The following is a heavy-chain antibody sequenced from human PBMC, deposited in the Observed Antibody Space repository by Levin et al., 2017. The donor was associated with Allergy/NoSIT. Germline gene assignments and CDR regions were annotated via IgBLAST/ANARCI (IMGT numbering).Heavy chain of an antibody. CDR2: VYPADSDA. V-gene: IGHV5-51*01. J-gene: IGHJ6*02. D-gene: IGHD2-15*01. Sequence: GGSLRLSCQGSGYSFISYWIACVRQMPGKGLEWMGSVYPADSDATYNPSFLGQVSLSVDKSLKTAYLQWSRLKPSDTAMYYCAKIDSHSGYGMNVWGQGTTVTVSS. CDR1: GYSFISYW. CDR3: AKIDSHSGYGMNV.